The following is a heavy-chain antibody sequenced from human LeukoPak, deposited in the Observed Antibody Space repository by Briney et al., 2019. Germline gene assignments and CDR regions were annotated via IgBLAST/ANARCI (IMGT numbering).Heavy chain of an antibody. D-gene: IGHD4-17*01. J-gene: IGHJ4*02. V-gene: IGHV3-23*01. CDR2: IRDTDGRT. CDR3: AKSGNTETVDY. Sequence: HPWGALLLSCASSGFTLSSYAMSWVRPPPGGGLECVSTIRDTDGRTYYADSVEGRFTISRDNSTNTLYLQMNSLRAGDTAIYYCAKSGNTETVDYWGQGTLVTVSS. CDR1: GFTLSSYA.